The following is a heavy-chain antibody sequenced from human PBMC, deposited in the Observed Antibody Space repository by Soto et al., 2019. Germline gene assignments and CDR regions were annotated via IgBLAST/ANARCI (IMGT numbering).Heavy chain of an antibody. D-gene: IGHD2-2*01. CDR1: GGSISSYY. V-gene: IGHV4-59*01. CDR2: IHYSGST. Sequence: QVQLQESGPGLVKPSETLSLTCTVSGGSISSYYWSWIRQPPGKGLEWIGYIHYSGSTNYNPSLKNRVTISLDTSKNQFSLKLNSGTAADTAVYYCARDRIRSSSTDWPEWFDPWGQGTLVTVSS. CDR3: ARDRIRSSSTDWPEWFDP. J-gene: IGHJ5*02.